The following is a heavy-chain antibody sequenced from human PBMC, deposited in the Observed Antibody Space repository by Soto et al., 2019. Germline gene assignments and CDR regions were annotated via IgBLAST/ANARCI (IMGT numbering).Heavy chain of an antibody. CDR1: GFTFSSYA. V-gene: IGHV3-23*01. D-gene: IGHD3-16*02. CDR2: ISGSGGST. Sequence: EVQMLESGGGLVQPGGSLRLSCAASGFTFSSYAMSWVRQAPGKGLEWVSAISGSGGSTYYADSVKGRFTISRDNAKNSLFLQMNRLRAEDTVVYYCAKLITFGGVFVTDSFDIWCQGTMVTVSS. CDR3: AKLITFGGVFVTDSFDI. J-gene: IGHJ3*02.